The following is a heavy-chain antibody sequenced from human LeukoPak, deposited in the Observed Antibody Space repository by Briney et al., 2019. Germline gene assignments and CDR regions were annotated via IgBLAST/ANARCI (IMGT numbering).Heavy chain of an antibody. V-gene: IGHV1-3*01. CDR1: GYIFTTYG. Sequence: ASVKVSCKASGYIFTTYGIHWVRQAPGQRLEWVGWINVGNGNTKYSEKFQGRVTITRDTSASTAYMELSSLRSEDTAVYYCARDSAWLVNWGQGTLVTVSS. D-gene: IGHD6-19*01. CDR2: INVGNGNT. J-gene: IGHJ4*02. CDR3: ARDSAWLVN.